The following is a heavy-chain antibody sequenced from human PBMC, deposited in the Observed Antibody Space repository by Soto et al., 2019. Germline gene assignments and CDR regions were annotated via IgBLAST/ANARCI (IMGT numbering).Heavy chain of an antibody. CDR1: GFTFSSYA. J-gene: IGHJ4*01. Sequence: PGGSLRLSCAASGFTFSSYAMSWVRQAPGKGLEWVSAISGSGGSTYYADSVKGRFTISRDNSKNTLYLQMNSLRAEDTAVYYCAMPDYGGNSVKKGFDYWGHGTLVTVSS. CDR3: AMPDYGGNSVKKGFDY. D-gene: IGHD4-17*01. V-gene: IGHV3-23*01. CDR2: ISGSGGST.